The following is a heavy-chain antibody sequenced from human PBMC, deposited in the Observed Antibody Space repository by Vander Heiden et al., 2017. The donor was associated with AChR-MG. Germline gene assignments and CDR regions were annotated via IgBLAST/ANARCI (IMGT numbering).Heavy chain of an antibody. D-gene: IGHD4-17*01. CDR2: MSGSGGST. CDR1: GFPFGSYA. J-gene: IGHJ4*02. V-gene: IGHV3-23*01. Sequence: EVQLLEPGGGLVLPGVSLRLSCAASGFPFGSYAMSWVRQGPGEGLEWVSAMSGSGGSTYYADSVKGRFTISRDNSKNTLYLQMNSLRAEDTAVYYCAKGGYGDYPYYFDYWGQGTLVTVSS. CDR3: AKGGYGDYPYYFDY.